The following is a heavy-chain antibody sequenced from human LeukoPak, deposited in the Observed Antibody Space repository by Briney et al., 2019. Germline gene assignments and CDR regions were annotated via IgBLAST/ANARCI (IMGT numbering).Heavy chain of an antibody. CDR3: AGGKGYDYVWGSYRPVDY. D-gene: IGHD3-16*02. CDR1: GGSISSYY. Sequence: PSETLSLTCTVSGGSISSYYWSWIRQPPGKGLEWIGEINHSGSTNYNPSLKSRVTISVDTSKNQFSLKPSSVTAADTAVYYCAGGKGYDYVWGSYRPVDYWGQGTLVTVSS. J-gene: IGHJ4*02. CDR2: INHSGST. V-gene: IGHV4-34*01.